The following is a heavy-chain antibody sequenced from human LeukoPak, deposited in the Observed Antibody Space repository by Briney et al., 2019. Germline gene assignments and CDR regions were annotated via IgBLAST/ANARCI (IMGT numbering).Heavy chain of an antibody. V-gene: IGHV4-59*01. CDR1: GGSISSYY. Sequence: PSETLSLTCTVSGGSISSYYWSWIRQPPGKGLEWIGYIYYSGSTNYNPSLKSRVTISVDTSKNQFSLKLSSVTAADTAMYYCARGGADSDFDYWGQGTRVTVSS. D-gene: IGHD2-21*01. CDR3: ARGGADSDFDY. J-gene: IGHJ4*02. CDR2: IYYSGST.